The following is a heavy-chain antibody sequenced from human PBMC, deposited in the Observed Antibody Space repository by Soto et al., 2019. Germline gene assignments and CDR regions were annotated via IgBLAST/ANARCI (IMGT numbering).Heavy chain of an antibody. Sequence: ASVKVSCKVSGYSFPSYGINWVRQAPGQGLEWMGWVNTDNHNTNYAQNLQHRVSLTTDTSTNTAYLELRNLTSDDTAAYYCARVRFGDAFDYWGQGTLVTVSS. CDR2: VNTDNHNT. CDR1: GYSFPSYG. D-gene: IGHD4-17*01. CDR3: ARVRFGDAFDY. J-gene: IGHJ4*02. V-gene: IGHV1-18*01.